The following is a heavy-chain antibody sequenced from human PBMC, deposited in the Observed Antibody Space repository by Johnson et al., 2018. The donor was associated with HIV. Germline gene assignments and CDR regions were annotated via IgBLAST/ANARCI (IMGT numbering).Heavy chain of an antibody. Sequence: QVQLVESGGGVVQPGRSLRLSCAASGFTFSSYAMHWVRQAPGKGLEWVAVISYDGSNEYYADSVKGRFTISRDNSKNTLYLHMSSLRAEDTALYYCARDSFIAVTLSDAFDIWGQGTVVTVSS. CDR3: ARDSFIAVTLSDAFDI. J-gene: IGHJ3*02. V-gene: IGHV3-30-3*01. D-gene: IGHD6-19*01. CDR2: ISYDGSNE. CDR1: GFTFSSYA.